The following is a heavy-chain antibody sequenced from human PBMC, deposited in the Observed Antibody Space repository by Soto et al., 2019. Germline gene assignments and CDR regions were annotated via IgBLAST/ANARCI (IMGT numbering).Heavy chain of an antibody. D-gene: IGHD2-15*01. CDR1: GGPISSSSYY. V-gene: IGHV4-39*01. CDR2: IYYSGST. Sequence: SETLSLTCTVSGGPISSSSYYWGWIRQPPGKGLEWIGSIYYSGSTYYNPSLKSRVTISVDTSKNQFSLKLSSVTAADTAVYYCARLGYCGGGSCYYYYYYGMDVWGQGTTVT. J-gene: IGHJ6*02. CDR3: ARLGYCGGGSCYYYYYYGMDV.